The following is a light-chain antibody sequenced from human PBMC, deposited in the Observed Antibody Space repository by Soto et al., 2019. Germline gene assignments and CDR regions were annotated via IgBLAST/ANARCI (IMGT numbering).Light chain of an antibody. Sequence: EIVLTQSPGTLSLSPGERATLSCRADQSVSSKFLAWYQQKPGQAPRLLIYGASSRATGIPDRFSGSGSGTDFTLTISRLEPEDFAVFFCQQYGSSPITFGQGTRLEIK. J-gene: IGKJ5*01. CDR2: GAS. CDR3: QQYGSSPIT. CDR1: QSVSSKF. V-gene: IGKV3-20*01.